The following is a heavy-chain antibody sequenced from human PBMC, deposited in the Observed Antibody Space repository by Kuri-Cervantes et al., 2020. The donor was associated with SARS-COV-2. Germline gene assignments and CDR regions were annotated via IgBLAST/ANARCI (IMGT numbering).Heavy chain of an antibody. J-gene: IGHJ4*02. Sequence: SVKVSCKASGGTFSSYAISWVRQAPGQGLEWMGGIIPIFGTAYYAQKFQGRVTITTDESTSTAYMELSSLRSEDTAVYYCARGLGDPSSGYFDYWAREPWSPSPQ. D-gene: IGHD3-16*01. V-gene: IGHV1-69*05. CDR1: GGTFSSYA. CDR2: IIPIFGTA. CDR3: ARGLGDPSSGYFDY.